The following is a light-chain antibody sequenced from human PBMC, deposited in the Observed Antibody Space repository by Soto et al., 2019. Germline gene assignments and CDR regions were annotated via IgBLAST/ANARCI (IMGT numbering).Light chain of an antibody. Sequence: EIVLTQSPGTLSLCPGERATLSCRASQSVSSSYLAWYQQKPGQAPRLLIYGASSRATGIPDRFSGSGSGTDFILTISRLEPEDFAVYYCLQFGSSPLFTFGPGTILDVK. V-gene: IGKV3-20*01. J-gene: IGKJ3*01. CDR1: QSVSSSY. CDR2: GAS. CDR3: LQFGSSPLFT.